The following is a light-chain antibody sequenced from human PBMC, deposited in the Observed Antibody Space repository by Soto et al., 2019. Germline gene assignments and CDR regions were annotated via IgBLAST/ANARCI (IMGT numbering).Light chain of an antibody. V-gene: IGKV1-6*02. Sequence: AIQLTQSPSSLSASIGDRVPITCRATLGIRNDLGWYQENPGEAPRLLVYAASTLQSGVPSRFSGSGSGTEFTLTISSLQLEDFGTYYCLQDYNYPLTFGGGTRLDI. CDR1: LGIRND. CDR2: AAS. CDR3: LQDYNYPLT. J-gene: IGKJ4*01.